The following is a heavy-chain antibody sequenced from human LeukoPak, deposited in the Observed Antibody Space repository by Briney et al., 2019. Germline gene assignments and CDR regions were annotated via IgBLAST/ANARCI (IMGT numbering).Heavy chain of an antibody. CDR2: INPYCGGT. D-gene: IGHD5-18*01. Sequence: ASVEVSGKASGYTFTLYYLHYVLQAPGQGVESMGWINPYCGGTNYAQKFQGWVTMTRDTSTSTAYMELSRLRSDDTAVYYCARGPGNTAMVAGFDYWGQGTLVTVSS. CDR1: GYTFTLYY. CDR3: ARGPGNTAMVAGFDY. V-gene: IGHV1-2*04. J-gene: IGHJ4*02.